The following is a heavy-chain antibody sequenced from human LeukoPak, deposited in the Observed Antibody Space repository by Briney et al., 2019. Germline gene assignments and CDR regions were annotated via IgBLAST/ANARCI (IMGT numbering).Heavy chain of an antibody. V-gene: IGHV4-39*01. D-gene: IGHD6-13*01. CDR2: IYYSGNT. Sequence: SETLSLTCTVSGDSITSGTYYWGWIRQPPGKGLEWIGSIYYSGNTYYNPSLKSRVTISVGTSKNQFPLKLSSVTAADTAVYYCARHAGGIAAAGTRPFDYWGQGTLVTVSS. J-gene: IGHJ4*02. CDR1: GDSITSGTYY. CDR3: ARHAGGIAAAGTRPFDY.